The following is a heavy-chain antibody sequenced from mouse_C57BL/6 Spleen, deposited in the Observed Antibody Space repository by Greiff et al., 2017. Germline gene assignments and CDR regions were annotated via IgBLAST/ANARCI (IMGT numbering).Heavy chain of an antibody. V-gene: IGHV1-82*01. CDR2: IYPGDGDT. CDR1: GYAFSSSW. J-gene: IGHJ2*01. Sequence: QVQLQQSGPELVKPGASVKISCKASGYAFSSSWMNWVKQRPGQGLEWIGRIYPGDGDTNYNGKFKGKATLTADTSSSTASMQLSSLTSEDSAVYFCARSYYYGSRFDYWGQGTTLTVSS. D-gene: IGHD1-1*01. CDR3: ARSYYYGSRFDY.